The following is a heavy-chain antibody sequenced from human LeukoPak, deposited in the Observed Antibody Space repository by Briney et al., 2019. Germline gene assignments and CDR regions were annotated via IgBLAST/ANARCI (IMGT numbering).Heavy chain of an antibody. CDR2: INPSGGST. Sequence: ASVKVSCEASGYTFTTYYMHWVRQAPGQGLEWMGTINPSGGSTTYAQNFQGRVTMTRDTSTSAVYMEVSSLRSEDTAVYYCARGGSLAVAPRQYYFDYWGQGTLVTVSS. D-gene: IGHD6-19*01. CDR3: ARGGSLAVAPRQYYFDY. V-gene: IGHV1-46*01. CDR1: GYTFTTYY. J-gene: IGHJ4*02.